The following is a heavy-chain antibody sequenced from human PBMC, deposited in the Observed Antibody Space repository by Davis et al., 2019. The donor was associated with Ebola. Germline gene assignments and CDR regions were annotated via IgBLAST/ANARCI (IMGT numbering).Heavy chain of an antibody. CDR2: VYYSGST. CDR3: ARLAATGYVDY. D-gene: IGHD6-13*01. V-gene: IGHV4-59*01. CDR1: NGSISTYY. J-gene: IGHJ4*02. Sequence: SETLSLTCTVSNGSISTYYWSWIRQPPGKGLEWIGCVYYSGSTNYNPSLRSRVTISVDTSRNQFSLNLSSVTAADTAVYYCARLAATGYVDYWGQGTLVTVSS.